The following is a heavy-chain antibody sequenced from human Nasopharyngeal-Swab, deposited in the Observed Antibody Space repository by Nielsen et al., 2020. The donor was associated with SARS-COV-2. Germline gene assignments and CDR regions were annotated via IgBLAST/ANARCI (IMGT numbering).Heavy chain of an antibody. J-gene: IGHJ4*02. Sequence: GESLKISCAASGFTFDDYAMHWVRQAPGKGLEWVAVISYDGSNKYYADSVKGRFTISRDNSKNTLYLQMNSLRAEDTAVYYCARDGGSYLDYWGQGTLVTVSS. CDR3: ARDGGSYLDY. V-gene: IGHV3-30*04. D-gene: IGHD1-26*01. CDR1: GFTFDDYA. CDR2: ISYDGSNK.